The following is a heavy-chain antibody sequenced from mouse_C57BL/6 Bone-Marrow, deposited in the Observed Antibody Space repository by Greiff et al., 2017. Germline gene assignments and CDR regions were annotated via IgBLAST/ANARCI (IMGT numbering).Heavy chain of an antibody. D-gene: IGHD1-1*01. CDR2: IDPSDSYT. Sequence: QVQLQQPGAELVMPGASVKLSCKASGYTFTSYWMHWVKQRPGQGLEWIGEIDPSDSYTNYNQKFKCKSTLTVDKSSSTAYMQLSSLTSEDSAVYYCARGNYYGPYWYFDVWGTGTTVTVSS. CDR3: ARGNYYGPYWYFDV. V-gene: IGHV1-69*01. J-gene: IGHJ1*03. CDR1: GYTFTSYW.